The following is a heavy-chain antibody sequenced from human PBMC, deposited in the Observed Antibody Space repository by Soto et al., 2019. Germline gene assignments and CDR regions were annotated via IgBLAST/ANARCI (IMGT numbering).Heavy chain of an antibody. D-gene: IGHD6-13*01. CDR3: AQEGYSRSFDY. Sequence: PGGSLRLSCAASGFTFSSNGMHWVGQAPGKGLEWVAGISYDGSNKYYADSVKGRFTISRDNSKNALYLQMNSLRAEDTAVYYCAQEGYSRSFDYRGQGTLVTVSS. CDR1: GFTFSSNG. CDR2: ISYDGSNK. V-gene: IGHV3-30*18. J-gene: IGHJ4*02.